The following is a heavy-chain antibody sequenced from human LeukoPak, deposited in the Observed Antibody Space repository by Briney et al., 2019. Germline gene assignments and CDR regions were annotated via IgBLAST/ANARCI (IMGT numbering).Heavy chain of an antibody. D-gene: IGHD3-22*01. V-gene: IGHV4-31*03. Sequence: SETLSLTCTVSGGSISSGGYYWSWIRQHPGKGLEWIGYIYYSGSTYYNPSLKSRVTISVDTSKNQFSLKLSSVTAADTAVYYCARLTISAWSTYYDSKGYFDYWGQGTLVTVSS. CDR1: GGSISSGGYY. J-gene: IGHJ4*02. CDR2: IYYSGST. CDR3: ARLTISAWSTYYDSKGYFDY.